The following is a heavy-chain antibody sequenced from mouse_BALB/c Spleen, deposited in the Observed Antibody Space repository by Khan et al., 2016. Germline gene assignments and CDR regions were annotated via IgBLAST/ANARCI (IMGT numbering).Heavy chain of an antibody. J-gene: IGHJ4*01. Sequence: QSQLVQSGPEMKKPGETVKISCMASGYTFTNYGVNWVKQAPGKGLKWLGWINTYTGQPTYGDDFKGRFAFSLETSASTAYLQINNLENEDTATYFCARLYLYYTMDYWGHGTSVTVSS. CDR2: INTYTGQP. V-gene: IGHV9-3-1*01. CDR3: ARLYLYYTMDY. CDR1: GYTFTNYG.